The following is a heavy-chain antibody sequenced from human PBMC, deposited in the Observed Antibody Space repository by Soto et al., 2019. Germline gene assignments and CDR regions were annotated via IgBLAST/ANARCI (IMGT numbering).Heavy chain of an antibody. CDR2: MNPNSGNT. CDR1: GYTFTSYD. CDR3: ARVGNPYSSSWYPPGYYYMDV. V-gene: IGHV1-8*01. Sequence: ASVKVSCKASGYTFTSYDINWVRQATGQGLEWMGWMNPNSGNTGYAQKSQGRVTMTRNTSISTAYMELSSLRSEDTAVYYCARVGNPYSSSWYPPGYYYMDVWGKGTTVTVSS. D-gene: IGHD6-13*01. J-gene: IGHJ6*03.